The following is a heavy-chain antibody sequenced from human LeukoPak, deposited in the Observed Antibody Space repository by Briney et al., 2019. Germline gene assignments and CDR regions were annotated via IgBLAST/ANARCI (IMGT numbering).Heavy chain of an antibody. V-gene: IGHV4-59*08. CDR2: VYYTGST. CDR1: GGSISSYY. D-gene: IGHD3-9*01. Sequence: SETLSLTCTVSGGSISSYYWSWVRQPPGKGLEWIGFVYYTGSTNYSPSLKSRVTISVDTSKNQFSLKLSSVTAADTAVYYCASRAYDILTGYPVTRFDYWGQGTLVTVSS. CDR3: ASRAYDILTGYPVTRFDY. J-gene: IGHJ4*02.